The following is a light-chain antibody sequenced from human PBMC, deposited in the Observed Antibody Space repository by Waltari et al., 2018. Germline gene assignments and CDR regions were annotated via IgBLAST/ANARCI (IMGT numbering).Light chain of an antibody. Sequence: QSALTQPASVSGSPGQSITISCTGTSSDVGGYNYFSWSQQHPGKAPKLMIYYVSNRPSGVSNLFTGTKSGNTASLTISGLQAEDEADYYCSSYTSSSTPYVVFGGETKLTVL. CDR2: YVS. J-gene: IGLJ2*01. CDR1: SSDVGGYNY. CDR3: SSYTSSSTPYVV. V-gene: IGLV2-14*03.